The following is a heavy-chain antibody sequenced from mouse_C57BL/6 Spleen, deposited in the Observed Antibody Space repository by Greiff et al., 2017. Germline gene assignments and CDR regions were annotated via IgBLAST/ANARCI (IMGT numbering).Heavy chain of an antibody. CDR1: GYTFTDHT. D-gene: IGHD1-1*01. V-gene: IGHV1-78*01. CDR2: IYPRDGST. Sequence: VQLQQSDAELVKPGASVKISCKVSGYTFTDHTIHWMKQRPEQGLAWIGYIYPRDGSTKYNEKFKGKATLTADKSSSTAYMQLNSLTSEDSAVYFCARELIYYYGSSSFDYWGQGTTLTVSS. J-gene: IGHJ2*01. CDR3: ARELIYYYGSSSFDY.